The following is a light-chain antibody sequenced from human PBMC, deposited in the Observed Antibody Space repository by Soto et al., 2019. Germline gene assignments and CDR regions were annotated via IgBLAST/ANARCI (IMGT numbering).Light chain of an antibody. CDR1: SSDVGSYNL. V-gene: IGLV2-23*01. Sequence: QSALTQPASVSGSPGQSITISCTGTSSDVGSYNLVSWYQQHPGKAPKLMIYEGSKRPSGVSNRFSGSKSSNTAPLTISGLQAEDEADYYCCSYAGSNTLVFGGGTKLTVL. CDR3: CSYAGSNTLV. J-gene: IGLJ2*01. CDR2: EGS.